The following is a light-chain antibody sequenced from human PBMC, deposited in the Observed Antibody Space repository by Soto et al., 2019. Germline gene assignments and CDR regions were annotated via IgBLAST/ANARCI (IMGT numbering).Light chain of an antibody. V-gene: IGKV1-39*01. Sequence: DIQMTQSPSSLSASVGDRVTITFRASQTISSYLNWYQQPKGKAPKLLIYVASSLQGGVPSRFSGMGSGTDFTLPIGSLQTDDFETYSCQQSYSNPITFGQGTRLEIK. CDR3: QQSYSNPIT. CDR2: VAS. J-gene: IGKJ5*01. CDR1: QTISSY.